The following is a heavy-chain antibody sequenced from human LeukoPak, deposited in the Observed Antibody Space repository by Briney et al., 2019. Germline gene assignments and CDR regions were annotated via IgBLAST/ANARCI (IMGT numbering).Heavy chain of an antibody. CDR3: ARVSRGSYRYYFDY. Sequence: ASVKVSCKASGYTFTSYGISWVRQAPGQGLEWMGWISAYNGNTNYAQKLQGRVTMTTDTSTSTAYMELRSLRSDDTAVYYCARVSRGSYRYYFDYWGQGTLVTVSS. J-gene: IGHJ4*02. CDR1: GYTFTSYG. CDR2: ISAYNGNT. V-gene: IGHV1-18*01. D-gene: IGHD1-26*01.